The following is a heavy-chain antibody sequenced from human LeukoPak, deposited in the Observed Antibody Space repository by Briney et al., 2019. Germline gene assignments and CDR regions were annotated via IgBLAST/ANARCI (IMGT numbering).Heavy chain of an antibody. D-gene: IGHD3-10*01. J-gene: IGHJ4*02. Sequence: SETLSLTCTVSGGSISSSSYYWGWIRQPPGKGLEWIGSIYYSGSTYYNPSLKSRVTISVDTSKNQFSLKLSSVTAADTAVYYCARHRHYGSGRADYWGQGTLVTVSS. CDR3: ARHRHYGSGRADY. V-gene: IGHV4-39*01. CDR1: GGSISSSSYY. CDR2: IYYSGST.